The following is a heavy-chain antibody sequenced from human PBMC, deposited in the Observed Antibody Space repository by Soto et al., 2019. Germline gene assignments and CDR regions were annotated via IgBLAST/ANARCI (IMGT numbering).Heavy chain of an antibody. CDR1: GFTFDDYA. V-gene: IGHV3-9*01. CDR3: AKAPYTTISYYYMDV. Sequence: EVQLVESGGGLVQPGRSLRLSCAASGFTFDDYAMHWVRQAPGKGLEWVSGINWNSNNIGYADSVKGRFTIPRDNAKNSLYLQMNSLRAEDTALYYCAKAPYTTISYYYMDVWGKGTTVTVSS. J-gene: IGHJ6*03. CDR2: INWNSNNI. D-gene: IGHD5-12*01.